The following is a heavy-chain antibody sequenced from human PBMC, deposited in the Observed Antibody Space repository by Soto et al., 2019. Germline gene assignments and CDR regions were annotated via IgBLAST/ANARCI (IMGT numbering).Heavy chain of an antibody. D-gene: IGHD1-26*01. CDR1: GGTISSWY. J-gene: IGHJ4*02. V-gene: IGHV4-59*08. CDR2: IYYSGST. Sequence: QVQLQESGPGLVKPSETLSLTCTVSGGTISSWYWSWIRQPPGKGLEWIGYIYYSGSTNCNPSRKSRATISLDTSKNQFSRNLSSVTAADTAVYYCARRYGSAIDYWGQGTLVTVSS. CDR3: ARRYGSAIDY.